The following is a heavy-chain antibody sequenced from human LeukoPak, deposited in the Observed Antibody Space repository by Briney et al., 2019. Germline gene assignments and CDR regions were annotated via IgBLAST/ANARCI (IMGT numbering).Heavy chain of an antibody. CDR2: IYPGDSDT. J-gene: IGHJ6*02. CDR3: ARLPSYSSSWYGYYGMDV. V-gene: IGHV5-51*01. D-gene: IGHD6-13*01. Sequence: GESLKISCKGSGYSFTSYWIGWVRQMPGKGLEWMGIIYPGDSDTRYSPSFQGQVTISADKSISTAYLQWSSLKASDTAMYYCARLPSYSSSWYGYYGMDVWGQGTTVTVSS. CDR1: GYSFTSYW.